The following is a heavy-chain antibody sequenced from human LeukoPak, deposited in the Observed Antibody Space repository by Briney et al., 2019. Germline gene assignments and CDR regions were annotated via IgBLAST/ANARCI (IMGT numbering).Heavy chain of an antibody. CDR1: GFTFSSYA. CDR2: ISSNGGST. CDR3: VKLSPGGSGYFDY. J-gene: IGHJ4*02. D-gene: IGHD3-10*01. Sequence: PGGSLRLSCSASGFTFSSYAMQWVRQAPGKGLVYVSAISSNGGSTYYADSVKGRFTISRDDFKNTLYLQMSSLRAEDTAVYYCVKLSPGGSGYFDYWGQGTLVTVSS. V-gene: IGHV3-64D*06.